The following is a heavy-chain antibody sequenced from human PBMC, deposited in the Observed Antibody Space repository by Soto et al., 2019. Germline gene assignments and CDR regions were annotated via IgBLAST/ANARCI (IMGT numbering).Heavy chain of an antibody. CDR2: ISSSGSTI. CDR1: GFTFSSYE. CDR3: ARDCGVGSSYSLYCFDY. Sequence: GGSLRLSCAASGFTFSSYEMNWVRQAPGKGLEWVSYISSSGSTIYYADSVKGRFTISRDNAKNSLYLQMNSLRAEDTAVYYCARDCGVGSSYSLYCFDYWGRRPLVT. D-gene: IGHD2-15*01. V-gene: IGHV3-48*03. J-gene: IGHJ4*02.